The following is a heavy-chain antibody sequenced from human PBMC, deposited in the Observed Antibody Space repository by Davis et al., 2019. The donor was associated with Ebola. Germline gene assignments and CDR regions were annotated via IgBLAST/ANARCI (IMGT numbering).Heavy chain of an antibody. Sequence: HTGGSLRLSCAASGLIFSNYAMSWVRQAPGKGLVWVSRTNSDGSSTSYADSVKGRFTISRDNAENTLYLQMSSLRAEDTAVYYCARGSYHSPDVWGQGTTVTVSS. D-gene: IGHD1-14*01. CDR1: GLIFSNYA. J-gene: IGHJ6*02. CDR3: ARGSYHSPDV. CDR2: TNSDGSST. V-gene: IGHV3-74*01.